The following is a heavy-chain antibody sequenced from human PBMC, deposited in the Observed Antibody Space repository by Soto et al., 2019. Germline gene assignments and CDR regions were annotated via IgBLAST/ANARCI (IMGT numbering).Heavy chain of an antibody. V-gene: IGHV4-30-2*01. J-gene: IGHJ4*02. CDR1: GGSISSGGYP. CDR2: IYHSGST. Sequence: SETLSLTCAVSGGSISSGGYPWSWIRQPPGKGLEWIGYIYHSGSTYYNPSLKSRVTISVDTSKNQLSLKLSSVTAADTAVYYCARGGGYSGYDQPLDYWGQGTLVTVSS. D-gene: IGHD5-12*01. CDR3: ARGGGYSGYDQPLDY.